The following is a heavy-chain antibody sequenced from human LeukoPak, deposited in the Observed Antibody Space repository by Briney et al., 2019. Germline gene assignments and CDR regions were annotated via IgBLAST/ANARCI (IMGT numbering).Heavy chain of an antibody. D-gene: IGHD5-18*01. V-gene: IGHV4-39*01. CDR2: IYYSGST. Sequence: PSETLSLTCTLSGRYNSSSSYYWGWIRQPPAKGLELIGSIYYSGSTYYTPSLKSRVTISVDTSKNQFSLKLRSVTAADTAVYYCASLLCGGYSYVGYWGQGTLVTVSS. CDR1: GRYNSSSSYY. CDR3: ASLLCGGYSYVGY. J-gene: IGHJ4*02.